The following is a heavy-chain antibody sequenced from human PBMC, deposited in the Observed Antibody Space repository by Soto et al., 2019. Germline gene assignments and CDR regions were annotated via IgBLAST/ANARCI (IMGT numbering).Heavy chain of an antibody. V-gene: IGHV3-21*04. Sequence: GGPLRLSSASSRFTIRGHSMNWVRKSPEKGLEWVSSICSSGSTIYYADSVKGRFTISRDNAKNSLYLQMNSLRAADTAVYYCERSHLYYDSSGYPEYWGQGTLVTVSS. CDR1: RFTIRGHS. J-gene: IGHJ4*02. CDR2: ICSSGSTI. D-gene: IGHD3-22*01. CDR3: ERSHLYYDSSGYPEY.